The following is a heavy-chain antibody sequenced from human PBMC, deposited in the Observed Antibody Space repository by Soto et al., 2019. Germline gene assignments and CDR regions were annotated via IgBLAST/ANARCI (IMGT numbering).Heavy chain of an antibody. Sequence: QVQLQESGPGLVKPSETLSLTCTVSGGSISSYYWSWIRQPPGKGLEWIGYIYYSGSTNYNPSLKCRVTISVDTSKNQFSLKLSSVTAADTAVYYCARVEDYYDSSGYYRYFDYWGQGTLVTVSS. D-gene: IGHD3-22*01. CDR3: ARVEDYYDSSGYYRYFDY. V-gene: IGHV4-59*01. CDR1: GGSISSYY. J-gene: IGHJ4*02. CDR2: IYYSGST.